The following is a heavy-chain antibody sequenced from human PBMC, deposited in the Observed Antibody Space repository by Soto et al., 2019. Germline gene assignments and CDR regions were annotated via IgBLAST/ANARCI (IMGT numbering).Heavy chain of an antibody. Sequence: PGGSLRLSCAASGFTFSRDGMSWVRQAPGKGLEWVSLIADNGGSTYYADSVKGRFTISRDNTENTLFLQMNSLRAEDTAVYYCAKERATTTAFDYWGQGALLTVS. J-gene: IGHJ4*02. D-gene: IGHD4-17*01. V-gene: IGHV3-23*01. CDR3: AKERATTTAFDY. CDR1: GFTFSRDG. CDR2: IADNGGST.